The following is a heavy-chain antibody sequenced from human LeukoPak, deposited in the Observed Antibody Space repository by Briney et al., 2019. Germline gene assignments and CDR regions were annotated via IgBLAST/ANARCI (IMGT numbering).Heavy chain of an antibody. CDR2: ISAYNGNT. D-gene: IGHD6-19*01. V-gene: IGHV1-18*01. CDR3: ARRGGSGWYSLVGLDY. CDR1: GYTFTSYG. Sequence: GASVKVSCKASGYTFTSYGISWVRQAPGQGLEWMGWISAYNGNTNYAQKLQGRVTMTTDTSTSTAYMELRSLRSDDTAVYYCARRGGSGWYSLVGLDYWGQGTLVTVSS. J-gene: IGHJ4*02.